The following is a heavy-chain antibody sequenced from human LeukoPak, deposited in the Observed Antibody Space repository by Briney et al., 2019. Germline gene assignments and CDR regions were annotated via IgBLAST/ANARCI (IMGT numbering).Heavy chain of an antibody. D-gene: IGHD6-19*01. CDR1: GFTFSSYA. Sequence: GGSLGLSCAASGFTFSSYAMSWVRQAPGKGLEWVSAISGSGGSTYYADSVKGRFTISRDNSKNTLYLRMNSLRAEDTAVYYCAITTVAGNVGLFYWGQGTLVTVSS. V-gene: IGHV3-23*01. CDR2: ISGSGGST. CDR3: AITTVAGNVGLFY. J-gene: IGHJ4*02.